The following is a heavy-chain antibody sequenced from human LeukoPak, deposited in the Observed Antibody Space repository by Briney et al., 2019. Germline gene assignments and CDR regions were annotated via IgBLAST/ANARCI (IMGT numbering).Heavy chain of an antibody. V-gene: IGHV4-34*01. D-gene: IGHD4-11*01. J-gene: IGHJ5*02. CDR3: ARVALQGWFDP. CDR2: ISHSGST. CDR1: GGSYRGYY. Sequence: SETVSLTRAFCGGSYRGYYWSWIRQPPGKGLAWIGEISHSGSTTYNPSLTSRVTISVDTSKNQFSLKLSSRPAADTAVYYCARVALQGWFDPWGQGTLVTVSS.